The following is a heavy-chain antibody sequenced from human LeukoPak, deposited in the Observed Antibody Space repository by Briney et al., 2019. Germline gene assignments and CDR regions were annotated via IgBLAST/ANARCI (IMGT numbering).Heavy chain of an antibody. V-gene: IGHV3-64D*06. CDR3: VKVKYCSGGNCYGSYGMDV. D-gene: IGHD2-15*01. J-gene: IGHJ6*04. Sequence: PGGSLRLSCSASRFTFSSYAMHWVRQAPGKGLEYVSAISSNGGSTYYADSVKGRFTISRDNSKNTLYPQMSSLRAEDTAVYYCVKVKYCSGGNCYGSYGMDVWGKGTTVTVSS. CDR1: RFTFSSYA. CDR2: ISSNGGST.